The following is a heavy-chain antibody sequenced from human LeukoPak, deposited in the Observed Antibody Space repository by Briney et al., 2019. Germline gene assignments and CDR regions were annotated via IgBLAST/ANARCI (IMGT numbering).Heavy chain of an antibody. Sequence: GGSLRLSCAASGFTFSGSAIHWVRQASGKGLEWVGRIRSKRDRYATAYAASAKGRFTVSRDDSDNTAYLQMNSLETEDTAVYYCTRRESQGSSTNWYFDLWGRGTLVTVSS. D-gene: IGHD6-6*01. V-gene: IGHV3-73*01. CDR2: IRSKRDRYAT. CDR1: GFTFSGSA. CDR3: TRRESQGSSTNWYFDL. J-gene: IGHJ2*01.